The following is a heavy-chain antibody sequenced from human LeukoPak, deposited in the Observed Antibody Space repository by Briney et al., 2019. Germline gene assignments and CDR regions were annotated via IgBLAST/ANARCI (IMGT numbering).Heavy chain of an antibody. CDR2: IIPILGIA. CDR1: GGTFSSYA. Sequence: ASVKVSCKASGGTFSSYAISWVRQAPGQGLEWMGRIIPILGIANYAQKFQGRVTITADKSTSTAYMELSSLRSEDTAVYYCARVSKPYGSGSYPAYYFDYWGQGTLVTVSS. J-gene: IGHJ4*02. V-gene: IGHV1-69*04. D-gene: IGHD3-10*01. CDR3: ARVSKPYGSGSYPAYYFDY.